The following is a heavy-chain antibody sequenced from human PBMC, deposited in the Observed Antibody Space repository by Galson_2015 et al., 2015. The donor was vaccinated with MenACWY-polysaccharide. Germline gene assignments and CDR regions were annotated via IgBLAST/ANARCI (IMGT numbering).Heavy chain of an antibody. V-gene: IGHV3-30*18. Sequence: LRLSCAASGFTFSSYGMHWVRQTPDKGLEWVAVVSDDGRKQYYADSLKGRFTISRDNSKNTLYLQVDSLRPEDTAMYYCAKERGSGWIPDLDYWGQGTLVTVSS. CDR1: GFTFSSYG. D-gene: IGHD6-19*01. J-gene: IGHJ4*02. CDR2: VSDDGRKQ. CDR3: AKERGSGWIPDLDY.